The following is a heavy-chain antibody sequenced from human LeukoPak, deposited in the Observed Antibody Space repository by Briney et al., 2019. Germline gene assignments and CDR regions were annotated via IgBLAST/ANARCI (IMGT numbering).Heavy chain of an antibody. V-gene: IGHV1-24*01. Sequence: GASVKVSCKVSGYSLTQLSMHWVRQGLGRGLEWMGGFYPVDGETIYAQKFQGRVTMTENTSTDTAYMELSSLRSDDTAVYYCAILLEDYAFSTGSAKDYWGQGTLVTVSS. J-gene: IGHJ4*02. CDR2: FYPVDGET. D-gene: IGHD3-3*01. CDR3: AILLEDYAFSTGSAKDY. CDR1: GYSLTQLS.